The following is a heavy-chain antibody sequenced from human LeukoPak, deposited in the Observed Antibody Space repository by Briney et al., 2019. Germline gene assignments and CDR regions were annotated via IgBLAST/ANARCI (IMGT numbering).Heavy chain of an antibody. J-gene: IGHJ4*02. CDR2: INPKNGGA. CDR3: ARHDQGGATTLDY. Sequence: ASVKVSCKTSGYTFIRHYIHWVRQAPGQGLEWMGWINPKNGGANYAPRFRGRVTMTRDRSTSTVYMELTRLTSDDTAVYYCARHDQGGATTLDYWGQGTLVTVSS. D-gene: IGHD1-26*01. V-gene: IGHV1-2*07. CDR1: GYTFIRHY.